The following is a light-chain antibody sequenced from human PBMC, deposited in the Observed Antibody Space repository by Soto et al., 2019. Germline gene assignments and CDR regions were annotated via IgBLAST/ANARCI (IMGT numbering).Light chain of an antibody. CDR1: SSNIGSNT. CDR2: NND. CDR3: AAWDDSLSGVV. V-gene: IGLV1-44*01. Sequence: QSVLTQPLSASATPGQRVTISCSGSSSNIGSNTANWYQQLPGTAPKLLIYNNDYRPSGVPDRFSGSKSGTSASLAISGLQSEDEADYYCAAWDDSLSGVVFGGGTKLTVL. J-gene: IGLJ2*01.